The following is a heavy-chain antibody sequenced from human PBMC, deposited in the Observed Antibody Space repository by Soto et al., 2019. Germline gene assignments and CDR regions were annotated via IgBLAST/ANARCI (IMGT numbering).Heavy chain of an antibody. D-gene: IGHD6-6*01. CDR2: IYPGDSDT. Sequence: PGESLKISCKGSGYSFTSYWIGWVRQVPGKGLEWMGIIYPGDSDTRYSPSFQGQVTISADKSISTAYLQWSSLKASDTAMYYCARADPYSSSPYGMDVWGQGTTVTVSS. CDR3: ARADPYSSSPYGMDV. J-gene: IGHJ6*02. CDR1: GYSFTSYW. V-gene: IGHV5-51*01.